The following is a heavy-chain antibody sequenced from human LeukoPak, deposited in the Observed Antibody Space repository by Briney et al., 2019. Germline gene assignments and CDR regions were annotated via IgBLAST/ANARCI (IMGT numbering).Heavy chain of an antibody. J-gene: IGHJ6*03. Sequence: GGSLRLSCAASGFTFSSYSMNWVRQAPGKGLEWVSYISSSSSTIYYADSVKGRFTISRDNAKNSLYLQMNSLRAEDTAVYYCARGGIVLMVYAISNYMDVWGKGTTVTISS. CDR3: ARGGIVLMVYAISNYMDV. D-gene: IGHD2-8*01. CDR2: ISSSSSTI. V-gene: IGHV3-48*01. CDR1: GFTFSSYS.